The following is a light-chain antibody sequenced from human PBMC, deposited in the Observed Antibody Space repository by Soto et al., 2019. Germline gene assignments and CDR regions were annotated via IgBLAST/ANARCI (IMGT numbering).Light chain of an antibody. CDR1: QSVSSSY. J-gene: IGKJ1*01. CDR3: QQYGSSSWT. V-gene: IGKV3-20*01. CDR2: ATS. Sequence: EIVLTQSPGTLSLSPGERATLSCRASQSVSSSYLAWYQQKPGQPPRLVMYATSSRATGIPARFSGSGSGTDFTLTISRLEPDDFAVYSCQQYGSSSWTCGQGPKVDIK.